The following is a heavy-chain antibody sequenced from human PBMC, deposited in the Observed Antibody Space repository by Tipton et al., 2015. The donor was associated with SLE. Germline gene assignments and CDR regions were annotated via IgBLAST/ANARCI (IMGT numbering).Heavy chain of an antibody. V-gene: IGHV4-4*07. J-gene: IGHJ3*02. CDR2: IYSSGRT. CDR1: GGAISTFY. CDR3: ARRGWVDAFDI. D-gene: IGHD6-19*01. Sequence: TLSLTCTVSGGAISTFYWSWIRQSAGKGLEWIGRIYSSGRTNYNPSLKNRVTMSVDTSRKQFSLKLTSVTAADTAVYYCARRGWVDAFDIWGQGTMVIVSS.